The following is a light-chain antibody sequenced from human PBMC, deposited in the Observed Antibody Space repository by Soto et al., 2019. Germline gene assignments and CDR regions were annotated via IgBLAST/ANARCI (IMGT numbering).Light chain of an antibody. J-gene: IGLJ1*01. Sequence: QSVLTQPPSVSGAPGQRVTISCTGSSSNIGAGYDLHWYQQLPGTAPKPLIYDNSNRPSGVPDRFSGSKSGTSASLAIAGLQAEDEADYYCQSYDSSLSAYVFGTGTKVTVL. CDR2: DNS. CDR1: SSNIGAGYD. V-gene: IGLV1-40*01. CDR3: QSYDSSLSAYV.